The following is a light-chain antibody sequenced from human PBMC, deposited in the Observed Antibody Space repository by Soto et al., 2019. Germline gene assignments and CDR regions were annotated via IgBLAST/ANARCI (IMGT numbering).Light chain of an antibody. CDR2: DAS. J-gene: IGKJ4*01. CDR3: QQRSNWPHLT. V-gene: IGKV3-11*01. CDR1: QSVSSY. Sequence: IVLTQSPASLSFSPGERATLSWRSSQSVSSYLAWYQQKPGQAPRLLIYDASNRATGIPARFSGSGSGTDFTPTISSLEPEDFAVYYCQQRSNWPHLTFGGGTKVDIK.